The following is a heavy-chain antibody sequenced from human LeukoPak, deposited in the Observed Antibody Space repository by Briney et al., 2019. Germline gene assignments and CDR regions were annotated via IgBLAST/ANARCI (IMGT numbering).Heavy chain of an antibody. J-gene: IGHJ6*03. CDR2: IYHSGST. Sequence: PSETLSLTCTVSGYSISSGYYWGWIRQPPGKGLEWIGSIYHSGSTYYNPSLKSRVTISVDTSKNQFSLKLSSVPAADTAVYYCARDRSPAATHYYDFWSGYHYYYYYMDVWGKGTTVTVSS. CDR3: ARDRSPAATHYYDFWSGYHYYYYYMDV. D-gene: IGHD3-3*01. V-gene: IGHV4-38-2*02. CDR1: GYSISSGYY.